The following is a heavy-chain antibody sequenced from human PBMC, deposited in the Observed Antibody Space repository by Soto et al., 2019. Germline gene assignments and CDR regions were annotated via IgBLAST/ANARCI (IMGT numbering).Heavy chain of an antibody. D-gene: IGHD3-3*01. CDR3: ARTLLHPRFLEWPDMDV. Sequence: PGGSLRLSCAASGFTFSSYAMHWVRQAPGKGLEWVAVISYDGSNKYYADSVKGRFTISRDNSKNTLYLQMNSLRAEDTAVYYCARTLLHPRFLEWPDMDVWGQGTTVTVSS. V-gene: IGHV3-30-3*01. CDR2: ISYDGSNK. CDR1: GFTFSSYA. J-gene: IGHJ6*02.